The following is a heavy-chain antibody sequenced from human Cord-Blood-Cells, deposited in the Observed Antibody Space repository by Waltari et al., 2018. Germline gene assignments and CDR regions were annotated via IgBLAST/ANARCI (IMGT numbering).Heavy chain of an antibody. V-gene: IGHV1-69-2*01. D-gene: IGHD1-26*01. CDR2: VDPEDGET. J-gene: IGHJ2*01. CDR1: GYTFNDYY. Sequence: EVQLVQSGAEGKKPGATVKISCKVSGYTFNDYYMHWVQQDPGKGLEWMGLVDPEDGETMYAKKFQGRVTIAADTSTDTAYMELSSLRSEDTAVYYCATEGSGSYWYFDLWGRGTLVTVSS. CDR3: ATEGSGSYWYFDL.